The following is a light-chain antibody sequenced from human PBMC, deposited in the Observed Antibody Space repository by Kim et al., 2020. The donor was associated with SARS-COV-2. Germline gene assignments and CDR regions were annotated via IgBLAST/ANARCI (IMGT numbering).Light chain of an antibody. CDR2: GKN. CDR3: NSRDSSGNSVV. J-gene: IGLJ2*01. V-gene: IGLV3-19*01. Sequence: SSELTQDPAVSVALGQTVRITCQGDSLRSYYASWYQQKPGQAPVLVIYGKNNRPSGIPDRFSGSSSGNTASLTITGAQAEDEADYYCNSRDSSGNSVVVG. CDR1: SLRSYY.